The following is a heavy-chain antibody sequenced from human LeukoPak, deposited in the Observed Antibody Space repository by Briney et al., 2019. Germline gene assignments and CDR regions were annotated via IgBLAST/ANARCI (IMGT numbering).Heavy chain of an antibody. CDR1: GGTFSSYA. CDR2: IIPIFGTA. D-gene: IGHD3-9*01. J-gene: IGHJ4*02. Sequence: SVKVSCKASGGTFSSYAISWVRQAPGQGLECMGGIIPIFGTANYAQKFQGRVTITADESTSTAYMELSSLRSEDTAVYYCARGPDGYDMTGYIYWGQGTLVTVSS. CDR3: ARGPDGYDMTGYIY. V-gene: IGHV1-69*13.